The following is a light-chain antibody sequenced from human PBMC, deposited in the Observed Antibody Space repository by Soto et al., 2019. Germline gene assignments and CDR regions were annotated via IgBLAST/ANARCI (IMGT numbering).Light chain of an antibody. V-gene: IGKV3-15*01. CDR1: QGVSSN. J-gene: IGKJ1*01. CDR2: GAS. CDR3: QQRSDWPPT. Sequence: IVMTQSPATLSVSPGERATLSCRASQGVSSNLAWYQQKPGQAPRLLIYGASTRATGIPARFSGSGSGTEFTLTISSLQSEDFAVYYCQQRSDWPPTFGQGTKVDIK.